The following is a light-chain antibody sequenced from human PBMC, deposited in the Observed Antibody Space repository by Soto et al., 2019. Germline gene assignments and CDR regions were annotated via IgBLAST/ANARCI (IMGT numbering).Light chain of an antibody. CDR2: EAS. Sequence: QSALTQPASVSGPPGQSITISCTGTSSDVGGYNYVSWYQQHPGKAPQLIIYEASHRPSGASNHFSGYKSGNTASLTISGLQAEDEADYYCSSYTSTSTPCVFGTGTKVTVL. CDR3: SSYTSTSTPCV. CDR1: SSDVGGYNY. J-gene: IGLJ1*01. V-gene: IGLV2-14*01.